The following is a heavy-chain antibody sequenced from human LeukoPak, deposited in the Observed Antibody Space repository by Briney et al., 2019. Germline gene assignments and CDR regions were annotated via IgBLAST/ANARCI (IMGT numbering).Heavy chain of an antibody. V-gene: IGHV3-21*01. CDR1: GSTFSSYS. J-gene: IGHJ4*02. D-gene: IGHD4-17*01. Sequence: GGSLRLSCAASGSTFSSYSMNWVRQAPGKGLEWVSSISSSSSYIYYADSVKGRFTISRDNAKNSLYLQMNSLRAEDTAVYYCAATDSYGDYANRRYYFDYWGQGTLVTVSS. CDR2: ISSSSSYI. CDR3: AATDSYGDYANRRYYFDY.